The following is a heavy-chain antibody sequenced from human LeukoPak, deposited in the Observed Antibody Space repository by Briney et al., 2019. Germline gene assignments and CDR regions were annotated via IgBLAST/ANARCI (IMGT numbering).Heavy chain of an antibody. CDR3: ARTDSSSSPSWFDP. Sequence: SQTLSLTCTVSGGSISSGGYYWSWIRQPPGKGLEWIGYIYHSGSTYYNPSLKSRATISVDRSKNQFSLKLSSVTAADTAVYYCARTDSSSSPSWFDPWGQGTLVTVSS. CDR2: IYHSGST. J-gene: IGHJ5*02. D-gene: IGHD6-6*01. CDR1: GGSISSGGYY. V-gene: IGHV4-30-2*01.